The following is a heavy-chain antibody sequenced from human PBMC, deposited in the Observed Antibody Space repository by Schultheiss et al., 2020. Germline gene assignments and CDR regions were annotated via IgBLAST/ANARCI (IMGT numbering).Heavy chain of an antibody. CDR1: GSRFTSYE. CDR3: ARDGLERPHDY. Sequence: ASVKVSCKASGSRFTSYEISWVRQAPGQGLEWMGWISTQNGNTYYAQKVQGRVTMTTDTSTSTAYMELRSLRSDDTAVYYCARDGLERPHDYGGQGTLVTVAS. CDR2: ISTQNGNT. V-gene: IGHV1-18*04. J-gene: IGHJ4*02. D-gene: IGHD1-1*01.